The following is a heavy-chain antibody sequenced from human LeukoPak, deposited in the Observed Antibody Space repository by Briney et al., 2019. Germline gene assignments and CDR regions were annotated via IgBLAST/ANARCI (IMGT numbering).Heavy chain of an antibody. V-gene: IGHV3-9*01. J-gene: IGHJ6*02. CDR2: ISWNSGSI. CDR1: GFTFDDYA. CDR3: AKDKGATVPAPLGLDA. Sequence: GGSLRLSCAASGFTFDDYAMRWVRQAPGNGLEWVSGISWNSGSIGYADSVKGRFTISRDNAKNSLYLQMNSLRAEDTALYYCAKDKGATVPAPLGLDAWGQGTTVTVSS. D-gene: IGHD1-26*01.